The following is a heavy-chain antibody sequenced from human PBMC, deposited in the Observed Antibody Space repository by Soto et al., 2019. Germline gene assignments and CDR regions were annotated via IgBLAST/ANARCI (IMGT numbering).Heavy chain of an antibody. CDR3: ARGLVIRPYYYHGMDV. V-gene: IGHV4-30-4*01. CDR2: ISSIGST. J-gene: IGHJ6*02. CDR1: GGSISSGDYF. D-gene: IGHD3-9*01. Sequence: QVQLQESGPGLVKPSQTLSLTCTVSGGSISSGDYFWSWIRQSPGKGLEWIGYISSIGSTYYNPSLKSRVSVSRDTSKNQFSLKRSSVTTTDTAVYYCARGLVIRPYYYHGMDVWGQGPTVTVSS.